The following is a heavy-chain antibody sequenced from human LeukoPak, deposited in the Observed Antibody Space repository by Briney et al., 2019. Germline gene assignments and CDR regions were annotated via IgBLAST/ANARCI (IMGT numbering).Heavy chain of an antibody. CDR1: GFTFSSYG. CDR3: ARGTRVVRDYFDY. Sequence: GGSLRLSCAASGFTFSSYGMHWVRQAPGKGLEWVAFIRYDGSNKYYADSVKGRFTISRDNSKNTLYLQMNSLRAEDTAVYYCARGTRVVRDYFDYWGQGTLVTVSS. V-gene: IGHV3-30*02. J-gene: IGHJ4*02. D-gene: IGHD3-10*01. CDR2: IRYDGSNK.